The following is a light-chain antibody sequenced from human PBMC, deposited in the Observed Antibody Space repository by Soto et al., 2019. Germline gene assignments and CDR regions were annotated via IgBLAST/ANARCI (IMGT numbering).Light chain of an antibody. CDR1: SSDIGGYNY. CDR3: SSHTCSSTAVL. Sequence: QSALTQPASVSGSPGQSITISCTGTSSDIGGYNYVSWYQQHPGKAPKLMIFHVNNRPSGVSHRFSDSKSGNTASLTISRRQAEDEDDYYGSSHTCSSTAVLFGGGTPLTVL. CDR2: HVN. V-gene: IGLV2-14*03. J-gene: IGLJ2*01.